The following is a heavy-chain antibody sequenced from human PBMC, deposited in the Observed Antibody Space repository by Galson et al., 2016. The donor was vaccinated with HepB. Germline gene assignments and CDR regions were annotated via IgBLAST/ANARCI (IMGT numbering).Heavy chain of an antibody. Sequence: SLRLSCAASGFTVSSNYMSWVRQAPGKGLEWVSVMYSGGRTYYADSVKGRFTISRDNSKNTLYLQMNSLRVEDTAVYYCAREVPDNYYNSSGIFDYWGQGTLVTVSS. D-gene: IGHD3-22*01. CDR1: GFTVSSNY. V-gene: IGHV3-53*01. J-gene: IGHJ4*02. CDR3: AREVPDNYYNSSGIFDY. CDR2: MYSGGRT.